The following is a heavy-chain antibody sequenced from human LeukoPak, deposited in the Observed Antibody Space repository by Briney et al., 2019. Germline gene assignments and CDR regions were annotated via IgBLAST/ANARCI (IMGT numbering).Heavy chain of an antibody. Sequence: SETLSLTCTVSGASISSSHWSWIRQPAGKGLEWIGRIYSSGSTNYNPSLKSRVTMSVDTSKDQFSLKLSSVTAADTAVYYCARYQSGAFDIWGQGTMVTVSS. CDR2: IYSSGST. CDR3: ARYQSGAFDI. CDR1: GASISSSH. D-gene: IGHD2-2*01. J-gene: IGHJ3*02. V-gene: IGHV4-4*07.